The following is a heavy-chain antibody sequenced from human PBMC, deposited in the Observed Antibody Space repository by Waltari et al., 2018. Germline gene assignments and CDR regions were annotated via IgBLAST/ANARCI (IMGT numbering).Heavy chain of an antibody. D-gene: IGHD1-26*01. Sequence: QLQLQQWGAGLLKPSETLSLTCAVYGGSFSGHYWSWIRQPPGKGLEWIGEINHSGSTNYNPALKSRVTLPLDTSKNQFSLELNSVIAADTAVYYCARGGAGATIANWGQGTLVTVSS. CDR2: INHSGST. CDR1: GGSFSGHY. J-gene: IGHJ4*02. CDR3: ARGGAGATIAN. V-gene: IGHV4-34*01.